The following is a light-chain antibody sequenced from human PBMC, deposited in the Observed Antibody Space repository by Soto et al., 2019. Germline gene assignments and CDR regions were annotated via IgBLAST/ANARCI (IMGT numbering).Light chain of an antibody. Sequence: SYELTQPPSVSVSPGQTARITCSGDALPKQYAYWYQQKPGQAPVLVIYKDSERPSGIPERFSGSSSGTTVTLTISGVQAEDEADYYCQSVDSSGTYVFGTGTQLTVL. CDR3: QSVDSSGTYV. V-gene: IGLV3-25*03. J-gene: IGLJ1*01. CDR2: KDS. CDR1: ALPKQY.